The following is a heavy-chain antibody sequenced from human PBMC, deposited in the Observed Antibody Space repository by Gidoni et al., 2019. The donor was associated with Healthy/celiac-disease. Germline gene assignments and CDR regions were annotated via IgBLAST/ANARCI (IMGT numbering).Heavy chain of an antibody. CDR2: IYWDDDK. CDR3: AHSTLWYWSSGWYDGFDI. Sequence: QITLKESGPTLVKPTQTLTLTCTFSGFSLSTSGVGVGWIRQPPGKALEWLALIYWDDDKRYSPSLKSRLTITKDTSKNQVVLTMTNMDPVDTATYYCAHSTLWYWSSGWYDGFDIWGQGTMVTVSS. J-gene: IGHJ3*02. D-gene: IGHD6-19*01. V-gene: IGHV2-5*02. CDR1: GFSLSTSGVG.